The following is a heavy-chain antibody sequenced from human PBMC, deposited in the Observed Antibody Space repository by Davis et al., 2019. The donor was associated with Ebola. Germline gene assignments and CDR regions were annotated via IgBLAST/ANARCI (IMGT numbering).Heavy chain of an antibody. CDR3: ARDVRGITGPSEY. V-gene: IGHV1-18*01. CDR1: GYTFTSYD. D-gene: IGHD1-1*01. CDR2: ISTYNGNT. J-gene: IGHJ4*02. Sequence: ASVKVSCKASGYTFTSYDINWVRQAAGQGLEWMGWISTYNGNTNYAQKVQGRITMTTDTSTSTAYMELRSLRSDDTARYYCARDVRGITGPSEYWGQGTLVTVSS.